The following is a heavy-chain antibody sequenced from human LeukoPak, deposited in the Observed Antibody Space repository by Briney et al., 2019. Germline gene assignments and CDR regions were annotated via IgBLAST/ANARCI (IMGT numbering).Heavy chain of an antibody. CDR3: ARDLEEMATTFDY. V-gene: IGHV1-2*02. CDR2: INPNSGGT. CDR1: GYTFTGYY. J-gene: IGHJ4*02. Sequence: VSVKVSCKASGYTFTGYYMHWVRQAPGQGLEWTGWINPNSGGTNYAQKFQGRVTMTRDTSISTAYMGLSRLRSDDTAVYYCARDLEEMATTFDYWGQGTLVTVSS. D-gene: IGHD5-24*01.